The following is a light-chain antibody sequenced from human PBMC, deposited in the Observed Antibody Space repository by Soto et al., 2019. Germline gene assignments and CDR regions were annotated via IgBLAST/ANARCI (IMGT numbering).Light chain of an antibody. V-gene: IGKV1-5*01. J-gene: IGKJ1*01. CDR1: QSISSW. Sequence: DIQMTQSPSTLSASVGDRVTITCRASQSISSWLAWYQQKPGKAPKLLIHEASRLESGVPSRFSGSESGTEFTLTISGLHAEDFATYYCQQYETFSGTFGPGTKVDIK. CDR3: QQYETFSGT. CDR2: EAS.